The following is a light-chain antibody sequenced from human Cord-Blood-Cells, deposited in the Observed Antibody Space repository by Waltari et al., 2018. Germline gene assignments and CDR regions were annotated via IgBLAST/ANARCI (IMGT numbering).Light chain of an antibody. J-gene: IGLJ3*02. CDR3: SSYTSSSTRV. CDR2: DVS. V-gene: IGLV2-14*01. CDR1: SSYVGGYNY. Sequence: QSALTQPASVSGSPGQSITISCTGTSSYVGGYNYVSWYQQHPGKAPKLIIYDVSKRPSGVSNRFSGSKSGNTASLTISGLQAEDEADYYCSSYTSSSTRVFGGGTKLTVL.